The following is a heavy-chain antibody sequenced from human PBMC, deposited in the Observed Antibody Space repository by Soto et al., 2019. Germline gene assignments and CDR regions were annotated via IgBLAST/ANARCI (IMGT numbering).Heavy chain of an antibody. CDR3: ARGGGGYYYCGMDV. D-gene: IGHD2-15*01. CDR1: GSTFTGYY. V-gene: IGHV1-2*04. CDR2: INPNSGGT. J-gene: IGHJ6*02. Sequence: QVQLVQSGAEVKKPGASVKVSCKASGSTFTGYYMHWVRQAPGHGLEWMGWINPNSGGTNYAQKFQGWVPMTRETAISTAYMELSRLRSDDTGVYYCARGGGGYYYCGMDVWGQGTTVTVSS.